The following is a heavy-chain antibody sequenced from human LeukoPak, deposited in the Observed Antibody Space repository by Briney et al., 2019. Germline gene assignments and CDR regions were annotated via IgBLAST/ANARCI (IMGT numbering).Heavy chain of an antibody. CDR3: ARGIVGATVYYYYMDV. CDR2: ISSSGSTI. J-gene: IGHJ6*03. Sequence: PGGSMRLSCAASGFTFSSYEMNWVRQAPGRGLEWVSYISSSGSTIYYADSVKGRFTISRDNAKNTLYLQMNSLRAEDTAVYYCARGIVGATVYYYYMDVWGKGTTVTISS. V-gene: IGHV3-48*03. CDR1: GFTFSSYE. D-gene: IGHD1-26*01.